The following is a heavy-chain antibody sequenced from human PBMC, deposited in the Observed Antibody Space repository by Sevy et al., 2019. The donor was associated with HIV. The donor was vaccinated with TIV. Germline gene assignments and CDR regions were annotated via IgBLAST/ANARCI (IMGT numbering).Heavy chain of an antibody. V-gene: IGHV3-21*01. Sequence: GGSLRLSCAASGFTFSSYSMNWVRQAPGKGLEWVSSISSSSSYICYADSVKGRFTISRDNAKNSLYLQMNSLRAEDTAVYYCARDPLGVANIWGQGTMVTVSS. D-gene: IGHD2-15*01. CDR3: ARDPLGVANI. CDR2: ISSSSSYI. J-gene: IGHJ3*02. CDR1: GFTFSSYS.